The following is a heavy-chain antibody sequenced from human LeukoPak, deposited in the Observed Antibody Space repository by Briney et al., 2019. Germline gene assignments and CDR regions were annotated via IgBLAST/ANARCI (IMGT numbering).Heavy chain of an antibody. V-gene: IGHV4-59*01. CDR1: GGSISSYY. J-gene: IGHJ4*02. CDR2: IYYSGST. Sequence: SETLSLTCTVSGGSISSYYWSWIRQPPGKGLEWIGYIYYSGSTNYNPSLKSRVTISVDTSKNQPSLKLSSVTAADTAVYYCARVVAAHFDYWGQGTLVTVSS. D-gene: IGHD6-13*01. CDR3: ARVVAAHFDY.